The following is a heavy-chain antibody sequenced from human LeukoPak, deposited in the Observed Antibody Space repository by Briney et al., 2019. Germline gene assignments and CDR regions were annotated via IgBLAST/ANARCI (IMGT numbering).Heavy chain of an antibody. D-gene: IGHD3-22*01. Sequence: KSGGSLRLSCAASGFTFSTYSMNWVRQAPGKGLEWVSSISSGSSFIYYADSVKGRFTISRDNAKYSLFLQMNSLRAEDTAVYYCARESSGYFYWGQGTLVTVSS. CDR3: ARESSGYFY. CDR1: GFTFSTYS. V-gene: IGHV3-21*01. J-gene: IGHJ4*02. CDR2: ISSGSSFI.